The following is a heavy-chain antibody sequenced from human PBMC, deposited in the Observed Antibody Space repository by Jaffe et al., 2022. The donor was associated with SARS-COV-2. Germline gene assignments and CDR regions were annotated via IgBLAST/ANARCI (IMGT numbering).Heavy chain of an antibody. CDR2: ISSSSSYI. Sequence: EVQLVESGGGLVKPGGSLRLSCAASGFTFSSYSMNWVRQAPGKGLEWVSSISSSSSYIYYADSVKGRFTISRDNAKNSLYLQMNSLRAEDTAVYYCARVRRGTVTQTPVYYYYGMDVWGQGTTVTVSS. CDR3: ARVRRGTVTQTPVYYYYGMDV. CDR1: GFTFSSYS. V-gene: IGHV3-21*01. D-gene: IGHD2-21*02. J-gene: IGHJ6*02.